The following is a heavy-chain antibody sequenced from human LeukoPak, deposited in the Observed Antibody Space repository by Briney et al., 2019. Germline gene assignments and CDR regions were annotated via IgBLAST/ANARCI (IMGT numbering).Heavy chain of an antibody. Sequence: GGSLRLSCAASEFTVSSNYMNWVRQAPGKGLEWVSAISGSGGSTYYADSVKGRFTTSRDNSKNTLYLQMNSLRAEDTAVYYCAPRGVTTWLDYWGQGTLVAVSS. D-gene: IGHD4-17*01. V-gene: IGHV3-23*01. J-gene: IGHJ4*02. CDR2: ISGSGGST. CDR1: EFTVSSNY. CDR3: APRGVTTWLDY.